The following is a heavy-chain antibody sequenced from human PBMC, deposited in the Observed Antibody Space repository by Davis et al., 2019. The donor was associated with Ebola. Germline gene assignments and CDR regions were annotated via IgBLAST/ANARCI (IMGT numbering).Heavy chain of an antibody. CDR3: AKDPGRPMIVVVITTPNYFDY. D-gene: IGHD3-22*01. J-gene: IGHJ4*02. Sequence: PGGSLSLSCAASGFTFSSYAMSWVRQAPGKGLEWVSAISGSGGSTYYADSVKGRFTISRDNSKNTLYLQMNSLRAEDTAVYYCAKDPGRPMIVVVITTPNYFDYWGQGTLVTVSS. CDR2: ISGSGGST. CDR1: GFTFSSYA. V-gene: IGHV3-23*01.